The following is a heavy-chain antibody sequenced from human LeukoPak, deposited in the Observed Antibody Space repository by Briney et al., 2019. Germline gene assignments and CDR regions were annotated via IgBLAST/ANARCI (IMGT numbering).Heavy chain of an antibody. CDR1: GGSISSGGYY. Sequence: PSETLSLTCTVSGGSISSGGYYWSWIRQPPGKGLEWIGYIYHSGSTYYNPSLKSRVTISVDRSKNQFSLKLSSVTAADTAVYYCARDIVGHTGDDYYYYYMDVWGKGTTVTVSS. CDR3: ARDIVGHTGDDYYYYYMDV. D-gene: IGHD1-26*01. J-gene: IGHJ6*03. V-gene: IGHV4-30-2*01. CDR2: IYHSGST.